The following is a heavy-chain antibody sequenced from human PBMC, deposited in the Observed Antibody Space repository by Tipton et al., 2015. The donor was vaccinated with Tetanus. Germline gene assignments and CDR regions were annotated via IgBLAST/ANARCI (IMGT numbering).Heavy chain of an antibody. Sequence: QLVQSGADVKKAGESLKISCQASGYNFSHYSIGWVRQMPGKGLEWVGIIDPRDSEARYGPSLQGQVIISADKSTSTTYLQWGSLQASDTGIYYCARRRSAVLGGSYHWYFDLWGRGTLVTVSS. V-gene: IGHV5-51*01. J-gene: IGHJ2*01. CDR2: IDPRDSEA. D-gene: IGHD2-15*01. CDR1: GYNFSHYS. CDR3: ARRRSAVLGGSYHWYFDL.